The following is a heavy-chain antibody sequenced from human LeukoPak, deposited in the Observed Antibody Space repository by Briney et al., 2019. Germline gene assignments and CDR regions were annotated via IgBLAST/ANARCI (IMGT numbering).Heavy chain of an antibody. J-gene: IGHJ4*02. CDR2: IYYSGST. CDR3: ARPQDYGGLYYFDY. V-gene: IGHV4-59*08. CDR1: ADSITNYY. D-gene: IGHD4-23*01. Sequence: SETLSLTCTVSADSITNYYYNWIRQPAGKGLEWIGYIYYSGSTNYNPSLKSRVTISVDTSKNQFSLKLSSVTAADTAVYYCARPQDYGGLYYFDYWGQGTLVTVSS.